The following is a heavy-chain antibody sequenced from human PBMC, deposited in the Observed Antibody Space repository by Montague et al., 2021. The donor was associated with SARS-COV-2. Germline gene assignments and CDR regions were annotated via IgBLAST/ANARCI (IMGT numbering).Heavy chain of an antibody. CDR1: GFSRSTSGMC. Sequence: PPLVKPTQTLTLTCTFSGFSRSTSGMCVSWIRQPPGKALEWLALIDWDDDKYYSTSLKTRLTISKDTSKNQVVLTMTNMDPVDTATYYCARIWGTTRGDAFDIWGQGTMVTVSS. J-gene: IGHJ3*02. V-gene: IGHV2-70*01. D-gene: IGHD1-26*01. CDR2: IDWDDDK. CDR3: ARIWGTTRGDAFDI.